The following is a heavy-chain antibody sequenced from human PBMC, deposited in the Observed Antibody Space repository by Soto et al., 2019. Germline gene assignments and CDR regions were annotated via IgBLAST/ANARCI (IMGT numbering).Heavy chain of an antibody. CDR2: IIPILGIA. CDR1: GGTFSSYT. CDR3: ARSDTVTTPDYYMDV. V-gene: IGHV1-69*02. Sequence: GASVKVSCKASGGTFSSYTISWVRQAPGQGLEWMGRIIPILGIANYAQKFQGRVTITADKSTSTAYMELSSLRSEDTAVYYCARSDTVTTPDYYMDVWGKGTTVTVSS. J-gene: IGHJ6*03. D-gene: IGHD4-17*01.